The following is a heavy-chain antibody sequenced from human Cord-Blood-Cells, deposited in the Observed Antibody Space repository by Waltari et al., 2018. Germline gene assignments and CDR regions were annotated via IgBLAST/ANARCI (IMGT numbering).Heavy chain of an antibody. V-gene: IGHV4-59*13. D-gene: IGHD1-26*01. Sequence: QVQLQESGPGLVKPSETLSLTCTVSGGSISSYYWSWIRQPPGKGLEWIGYIYYSGSANHNPSLKSRVTISVDTAKNQFSLKLSSVTAADTAVYYCARRVGADAFDIWGQGTMVTVSS. CDR1: GGSISSYY. CDR2: IYYSGSA. CDR3: ARRVGADAFDI. J-gene: IGHJ3*02.